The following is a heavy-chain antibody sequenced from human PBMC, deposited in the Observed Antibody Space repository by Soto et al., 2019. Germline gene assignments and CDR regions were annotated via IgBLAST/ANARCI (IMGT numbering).Heavy chain of an antibody. CDR2: VSDSGGDT. J-gene: IGHJ4*02. CDR1: GFTLSFFC. CDR3: ARWMQWQRHAGFYLDH. D-gene: IGHD6-19*01. Sequence: AGGSLRLSCAASGFTLSFFCITWGRQAPGKGLGWVSGVSDSGGDTYYADSVKGRFTISRDISKNTLSLQMNSLRTEDTAIYYCARWMQWQRHAGFYLDHWGQGALVTVS. V-gene: IGHV3-23*01.